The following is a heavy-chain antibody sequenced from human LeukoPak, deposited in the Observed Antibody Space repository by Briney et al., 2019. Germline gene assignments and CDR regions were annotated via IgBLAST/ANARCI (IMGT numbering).Heavy chain of an antibody. V-gene: IGHV1-2*02. CDR1: GYTFTGYY. D-gene: IGHD6-13*01. CDR2: INPNSGGT. Sequence: ASVKVSCKASGYTFTGYYMHWVRQAPGPGLEWMGWINPNSGGTNYAQKFQGRVTMTRDTSISTAYMELSRLRSDDTAVYYCARVPLAAAADFGYWGQGTLVTVSS. J-gene: IGHJ4*02. CDR3: ARVPLAAAADFGY.